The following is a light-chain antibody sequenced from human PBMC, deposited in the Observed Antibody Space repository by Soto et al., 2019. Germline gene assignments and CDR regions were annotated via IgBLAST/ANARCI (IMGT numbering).Light chain of an antibody. CDR2: WAS. Sequence: DIVITQSPLSLSVTPGEPASISCRSSQSLLHSNGYNYLAWYQQKPGHPPRLLIYWASTRESGVPDRFSGSGSATDFSLTISGLQAEDVAVYFCQQYYTGPLTFGGGTKV. V-gene: IGKV4-1*01. J-gene: IGKJ4*01. CDR3: QQYYTGPLT. CDR1: QSLLHSNGYNY.